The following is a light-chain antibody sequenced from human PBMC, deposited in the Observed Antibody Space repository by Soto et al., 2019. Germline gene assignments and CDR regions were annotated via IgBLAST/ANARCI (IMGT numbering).Light chain of an antibody. Sequence: QSALTQPASVSGSPGQSITISCTGTSSDVGGYNYVSWYQQHPGKAPKLMIYDVSNRPSGVSNRFPGSKSGNTASLTISGLQAEDEADYYCSSYTTSSPHVVFGGGTKVTVL. CDR3: SSYTTSSPHVV. V-gene: IGLV2-14*01. CDR2: DVS. CDR1: SSDVGGYNY. J-gene: IGLJ2*01.